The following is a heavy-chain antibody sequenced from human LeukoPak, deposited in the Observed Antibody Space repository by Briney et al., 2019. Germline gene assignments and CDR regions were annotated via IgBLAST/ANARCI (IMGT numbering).Heavy chain of an antibody. CDR3: ARRGYCSGGSCYSAMMDY. Sequence: SQTLSLTCTVSGGSISSGSYYWSWIRQPPGKGLEWIGYIYYSGSTNYNPSLKSRVTISVDTSKNQFSLKLSSVTAADTAVYYCARRGYCSGGSCYSAMMDYWGQGTLVTVSS. V-gene: IGHV4-61*01. D-gene: IGHD2-15*01. CDR1: GGSISSGSYY. J-gene: IGHJ4*02. CDR2: IYYSGST.